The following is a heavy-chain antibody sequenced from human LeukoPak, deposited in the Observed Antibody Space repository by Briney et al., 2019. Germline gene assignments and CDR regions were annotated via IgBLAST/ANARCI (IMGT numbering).Heavy chain of an antibody. D-gene: IGHD6-25*01. CDR3: AKSGGYGLIDY. CDR1: GGSISSYY. J-gene: IGHJ4*01. V-gene: IGHV4-59*05. Sequence: PSETLSLTCTVSGGSISSYYWSWIRQPPGKGLEWIGSIYSSGNTYYNSSLKSRVTISIDTSKNQVSLKMSSVTAADTAVYYCAKSGGYGLIDYWGQGTLVTVSS. CDR2: IYSSGNT.